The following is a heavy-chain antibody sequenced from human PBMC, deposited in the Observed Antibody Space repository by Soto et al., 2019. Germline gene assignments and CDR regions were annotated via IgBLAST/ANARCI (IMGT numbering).Heavy chain of an antibody. J-gene: IGHJ6*02. CDR2: VSGIGNNT. CDR3: PKRGGPAPGGMVV. CDR1: GFTFSSYA. V-gene: IGHV3-23*01. Sequence: EVQLLESGGGLVQPGGSLRLSCAASGFTFSSYAMNWVRQSPGKGLEWVSTVSGIGNNTYYADSVKGRLTLSRDNSRNTLSLQMNTVRDGDTAVYYCPKRGGPAPGGMVVWGQGTTVTVSS. D-gene: IGHD2-2*01.